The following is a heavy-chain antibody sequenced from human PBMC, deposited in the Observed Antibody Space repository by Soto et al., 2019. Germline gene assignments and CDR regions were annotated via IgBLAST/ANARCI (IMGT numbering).Heavy chain of an antibody. Sequence: GGSLRLSCAASGFTFSSYAMSWVRQAPGKGLEWVSAISGSGGSTYYADSVKGRFTISRDNSKNTLYLQMNSLRAEDTAVYYCARHNMGSYSIDYWGQGTLVTVSS. CDR1: GFTFSSYA. CDR3: ARHNMGSYSIDY. CDR2: ISGSGGST. V-gene: IGHV3-23*01. J-gene: IGHJ4*02. D-gene: IGHD5-18*01.